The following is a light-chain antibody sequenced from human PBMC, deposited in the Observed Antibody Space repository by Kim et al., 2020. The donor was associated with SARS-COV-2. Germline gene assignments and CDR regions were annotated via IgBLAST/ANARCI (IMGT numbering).Light chain of an antibody. J-gene: IGKJ3*01. CDR2: GAS. Sequence: VSPGEQATLSCRASQSIHSNLSWYQQKPGQAPRLLIFGASTRVTGIPARFSGSGSGTDFTLTISRLQSEDFALYYCQHYNSLPLTFGPGTKVDIK. CDR1: QSIHSN. CDR3: QHYNSLPLT. V-gene: IGKV3-15*01.